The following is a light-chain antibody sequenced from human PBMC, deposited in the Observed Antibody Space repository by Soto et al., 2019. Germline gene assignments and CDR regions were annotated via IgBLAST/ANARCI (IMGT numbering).Light chain of an antibody. CDR1: SSNIGADHD. CDR3: QSYDSSLRV. V-gene: IGLV1-40*01. Sequence: QAVVTQPPSVSGAPGERVTISCTGSSSNIGADHDVLWYQQFPGTAPKLLIYGNNNRPSGVPDRFSGSKSGTSASLAITGLRAEDEADYYCQSYDSSLRVFGGGTKVTVL. CDR2: GNN. J-gene: IGLJ2*01.